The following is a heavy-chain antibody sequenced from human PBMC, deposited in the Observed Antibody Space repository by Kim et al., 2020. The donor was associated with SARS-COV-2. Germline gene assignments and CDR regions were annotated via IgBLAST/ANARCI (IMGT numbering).Heavy chain of an antibody. CDR2: IWYDGSNK. J-gene: IGHJ4*02. CDR3: ARDKSAYYYGSSGHDY. CDR1: GFTFSSYG. Sequence: GGSLRLSCAASGFTFSSYGMHWVRQAPGKGLEWVAVIWYDGSNKYYADSVKGRFTISRDNSRNTLYLQMNSLRTEDTAVYYCARDKSAYYYGSSGHDYWGQGTLVTVSS. D-gene: IGHD3-22*01. V-gene: IGHV3-33*01.